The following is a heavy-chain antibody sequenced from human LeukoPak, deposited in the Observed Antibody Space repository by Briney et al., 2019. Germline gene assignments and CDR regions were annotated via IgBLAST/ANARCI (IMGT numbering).Heavy chain of an antibody. CDR3: ARGGSPPYSSSWYVPTPFDY. J-gene: IGHJ4*02. CDR2: ISGSGGST. Sequence: GGSLRLSCAASGFTFSSYDMSWVRQAPGKGLEWVSGISGSGGSTYYADSVKGRFTISRDNSKNTLYLQMNSLRAEDTAVYYCARGGSPPYSSSWYVPTPFDYWGQGTLVTVSS. CDR1: GFTFSSYD. D-gene: IGHD6-13*01. V-gene: IGHV3-23*01.